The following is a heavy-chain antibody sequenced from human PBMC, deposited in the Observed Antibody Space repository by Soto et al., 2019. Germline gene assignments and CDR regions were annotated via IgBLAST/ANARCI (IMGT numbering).Heavy chain of an antibody. D-gene: IGHD6-13*01. CDR2: INPNSGAT. CDR3: AREISSSWMDV. V-gene: IGHV1-2*02. Sequence: AAAKVSCKAPGYTFNANYLYWVRQAPGQGLEWMGWINPNSGATNYAQKLQAGVTMTRDTSISTAHMELGRLTSDDTAVYYCAREISSSWMDVWGQATTVTVSS. J-gene: IGHJ6*02. CDR1: GYTFNANY.